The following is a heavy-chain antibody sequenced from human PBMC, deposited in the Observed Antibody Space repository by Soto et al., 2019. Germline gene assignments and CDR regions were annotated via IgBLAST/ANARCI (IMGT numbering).Heavy chain of an antibody. D-gene: IGHD4-17*01. CDR2: FDPEDGET. J-gene: IGHJ6*03. CDR3: ATGSDYGDSLMAGNPFPVHYYYYMDV. Sequence: QVPLVQSGAEVKKPGASVKVSCKVSGYTLTELSMHWVRQAPGKGLEWMGGFDPEDGETIYAQKFQGRVTMTEDTSTDTAYMELSSLRSEDTAVYYCATGSDYGDSLMAGNPFPVHYYYYMDVWGKGTTVTVSS. CDR1: GYTLTELS. V-gene: IGHV1-24*01.